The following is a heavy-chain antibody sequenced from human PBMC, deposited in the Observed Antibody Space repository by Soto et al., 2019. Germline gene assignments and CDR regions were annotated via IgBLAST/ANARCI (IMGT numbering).Heavy chain of an antibody. J-gene: IGHJ4*02. CDR2: IYYSGST. CDR3: ARKYVDTAMVSFDY. D-gene: IGHD5-18*01. Sequence: SETLSLTCTVYGGSISSSSYYWGWIRQPPGKGLEWIGSIYYSGSTYYNPSPKSRVTISVDTSKNQFSLKLSSVTAADTAVYYCARKYVDTAMVSFDYWGQGTLVTVSS. V-gene: IGHV4-39*01. CDR1: GGSISSSSYY.